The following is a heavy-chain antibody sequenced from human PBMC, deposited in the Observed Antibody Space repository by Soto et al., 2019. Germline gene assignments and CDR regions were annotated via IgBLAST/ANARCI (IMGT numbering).Heavy chain of an antibody. Sequence: SETLSLTCAVYGGSFSGYYWSWIRQPPGRGLEWIGEFNDSGSTNYNPSLKSRVTISVDTSKNQFSLKLSSVTAADTAVYYCARGRRVKATVSFSLDYWGQGTMVTVYS. V-gene: IGHV4-34*01. J-gene: IGHJ4*02. CDR1: GGSFSGYY. D-gene: IGHD4-17*01. CDR2: FNDSGST. CDR3: ARGRRVKATVSFSLDY.